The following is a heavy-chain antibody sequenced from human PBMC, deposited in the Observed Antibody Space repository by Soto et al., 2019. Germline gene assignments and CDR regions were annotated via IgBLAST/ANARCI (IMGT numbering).Heavy chain of an antibody. V-gene: IGHV3-23*01. CDR3: ASVPIWCGSSSCYTEGFDS. J-gene: IGHJ4*02. Sequence: EVQLLDSGGGWVQPGGSLRLSCVASGFVFSDYAMSWVRQAPGKGLEWVLAISAGGSDTYYADSVKGRFTVSRVNSESTLYLQMNTLRAEDTAIYYCASVPIWCGSSSCYTEGFDSWGQGTLVTVSS. CDR2: ISAGGSDT. CDR1: GFVFSDYA. D-gene: IGHD2-2*01.